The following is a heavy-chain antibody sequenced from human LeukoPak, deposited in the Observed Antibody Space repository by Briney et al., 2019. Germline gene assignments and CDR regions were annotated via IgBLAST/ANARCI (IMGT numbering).Heavy chain of an antibody. CDR3: ARDPSGYSYGHFDY. Sequence: SETLSLTCTASGGSISSSSYYWGWIRQPPGKGLEWIGSIYYSGTTSYNPSLRSRVTISVDTSKNQFSLKLSSVTAADTAVYYCARDPSGYSYGHFDYWGQGTLVTVSS. CDR1: GGSISSSSYY. CDR2: IYYSGTT. D-gene: IGHD5-18*01. J-gene: IGHJ4*02. V-gene: IGHV4-39*07.